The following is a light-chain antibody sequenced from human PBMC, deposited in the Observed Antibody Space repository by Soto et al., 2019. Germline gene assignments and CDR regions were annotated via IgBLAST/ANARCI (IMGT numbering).Light chain of an antibody. CDR1: SSDVGGYNF. Sequence: QSVLTQPASGSGSPGQSITISCTGTSSDVGGYNFVSWYQHHPGKAPKLIIYDVSNRPSGVSNRFSGSKSGNTASLTISGLQAEDEADYYCSSYTPSSTPFVFGTGTKVTVL. CDR3: SSYTPSSTPFV. J-gene: IGLJ1*01. CDR2: DVS. V-gene: IGLV2-14*03.